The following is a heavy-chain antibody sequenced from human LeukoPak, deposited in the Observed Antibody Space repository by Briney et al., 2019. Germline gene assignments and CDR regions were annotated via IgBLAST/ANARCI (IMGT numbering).Heavy chain of an antibody. V-gene: IGHV5-51*01. CDR3: ATRGGDLDY. Sequence: GESLKISCKGSGYSFNNYWIGWVRQMPGKGLEWMGIIYPGDSDTKYSPSFQSQVTISADKSISTAYLQWNSLKASDSAMYYCATRGGDLDYWGQGTLVTVSS. J-gene: IGHJ4*02. CDR2: IYPGDSDT. CDR1: GYSFNNYW. D-gene: IGHD3-16*01.